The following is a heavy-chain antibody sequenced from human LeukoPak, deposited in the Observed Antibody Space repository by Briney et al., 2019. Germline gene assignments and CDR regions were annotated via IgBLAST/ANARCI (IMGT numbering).Heavy chain of an antibody. J-gene: IGHJ5*02. V-gene: IGHV3-21*01. D-gene: IGHD4-17*01. CDR1: GFTFSSYS. CDR2: ISSSSSYI. CDR3: AREGGDYAWFDP. Sequence: PGGSLRLSCAASGFTFSSYSMNWVRQAPGKGLEWVSSISSSSSYIYYADSVKGRFTISRDNANTSLYLQMNSLRAEDTAVYYCAREGGDYAWFDPWGQGTLVTVSS.